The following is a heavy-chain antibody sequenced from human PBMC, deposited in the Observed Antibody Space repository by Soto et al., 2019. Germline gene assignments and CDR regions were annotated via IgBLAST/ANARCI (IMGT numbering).Heavy chain of an antibody. D-gene: IGHD3-10*01. V-gene: IGHV3-33*01. CDR1: GFTFRSCG. J-gene: IGHJ3*02. CDR3: ARDLGRTDYKNNDVFDM. CDR2: LWYDGTTK. Sequence: QVVESGGGVVQPGRSLIVSCAASGFTFRSCGMHWVRQASGKGLEWVAVLWYDGTTKYYSDSVKGRFIISRDNSKNTLYLQMNSVRVEDTGVYYCARDLGRTDYKNNDVFDMWGQGTKVTVSS.